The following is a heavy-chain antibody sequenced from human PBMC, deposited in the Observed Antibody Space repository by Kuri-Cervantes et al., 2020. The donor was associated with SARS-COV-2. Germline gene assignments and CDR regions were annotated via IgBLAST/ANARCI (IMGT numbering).Heavy chain of an antibody. CDR2: TTNKANSYTT. D-gene: IGHD6-19*01. V-gene: IGHV3-72*01. J-gene: IGHJ4*02. CDR1: GFTFSDHY. CDR3: ASAVAGLFDY. Sequence: GESLKISCAASGFTFSDHYMDWVRQAPGKGLEWVGRTTNKANSYTTEYAASVKGRFTISRDDSKNSLYLQMNSLKTEDTAVYYCASAVAGLFDYWGQGTLVTVSS.